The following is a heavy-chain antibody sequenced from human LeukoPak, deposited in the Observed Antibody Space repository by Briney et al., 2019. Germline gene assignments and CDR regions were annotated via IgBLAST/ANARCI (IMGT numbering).Heavy chain of an antibody. V-gene: IGHV4-34*01. Sequence: PSETLSLTCAVYGGSFSGYYWSWIRQPPGKGLEWIGEINHSGSTNYNPSLKSRVTISVDTSKNQFSLKLSSVTAADTAVYYCASNLLHDAFDIWGQGTMVTVSS. CDR2: INHSGST. J-gene: IGHJ3*02. CDR3: ASNLLHDAFDI. CDR1: GGSFSGYY.